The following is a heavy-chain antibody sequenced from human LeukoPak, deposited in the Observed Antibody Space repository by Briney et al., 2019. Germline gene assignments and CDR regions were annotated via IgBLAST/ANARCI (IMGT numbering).Heavy chain of an antibody. D-gene: IGHD3-10*01. Sequence: HPGGSLRLSCAASGFSFTTYWMSWVRQAPGKGLEWVANINQGGTEKYYVDSVKGRFTISRDNAKNSLYLQMNSLRVEDTAVYYCAKLAKYFYGWETYYFFEHWGQGTPVTASS. CDR2: INQGGTEK. J-gene: IGHJ4*02. V-gene: IGHV3-7*01. CDR1: GFSFTTYW. CDR3: AKLAKYFYGWETYYFFEH.